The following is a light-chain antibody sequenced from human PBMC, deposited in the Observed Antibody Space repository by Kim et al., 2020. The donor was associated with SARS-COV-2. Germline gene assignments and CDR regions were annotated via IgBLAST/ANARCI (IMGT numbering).Light chain of an antibody. CDR2: QDS. CDR3: QAWDSSTAV. Sequence: SYELTQPPSVSVTPGQTASITCSGDKLGDKYACWYHRKPGQSPVLVIYQDSKRPSGIPERFSGSNSGNTATLTISGTQARDEADYYCQAWDSSTAVFGGGTKLTVL. CDR1: KLGDKY. J-gene: IGLJ2*01. V-gene: IGLV3-1*01.